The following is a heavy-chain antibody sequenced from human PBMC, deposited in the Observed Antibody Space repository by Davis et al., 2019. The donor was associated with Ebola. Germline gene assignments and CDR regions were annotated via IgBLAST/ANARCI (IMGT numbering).Heavy chain of an antibody. CDR2: IYYSGST. CDR1: GGSISSSSYY. V-gene: IGHV4-39*01. Sequence: SETLSLTCTVSGGSISSSSYYWGWIRQPPGKGLEWIGSIYYSGSTYYNPSLKSRVTISVDTSKNQFSLKLSSVTAADTAVYYCARSRLVRYYYYYGMDVWGQGTTVTVSS. CDR3: ARSRLVRYYYYYGMDV. D-gene: IGHD6-6*01. J-gene: IGHJ6*02.